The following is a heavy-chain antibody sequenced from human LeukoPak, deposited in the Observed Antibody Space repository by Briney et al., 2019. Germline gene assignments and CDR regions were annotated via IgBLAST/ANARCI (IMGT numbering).Heavy chain of an antibody. CDR1: GYTFTSYY. V-gene: IGHV1-46*01. CDR3: ARDGVRRVVAATPYMDV. CDR2: INPSGGST. Sequence: ASVQVSRKASGYTFTSYYMHWVRQAPGQGLEWMGIINPSGGSTSYAQKFQGRVTMTKDTSTSTVYMELSSLRSEDTAVYYCARDGVRRVVAATPYMDVWGKGTTVTVSS. D-gene: IGHD2-15*01. J-gene: IGHJ6*03.